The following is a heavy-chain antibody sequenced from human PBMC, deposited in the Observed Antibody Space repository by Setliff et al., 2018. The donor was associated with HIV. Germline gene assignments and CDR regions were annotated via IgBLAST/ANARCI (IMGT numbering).Heavy chain of an antibody. V-gene: IGHV4-38-2*02. CDR1: GYSISSGYY. J-gene: IGHJ6*03. CDR2: MSHNGKT. CDR3: ARELSHIVGAPRYMDV. D-gene: IGHD1-26*01. Sequence: SETLSLTCPVSGYSISSGYYWGWIRQPPGKGLEWIASMSHNGKTYYNPSLKSRVTISVDTSKNQISLKMNSVTAADTAVYHCARELSHIVGAPRYMDVWGKGTTVTVSS.